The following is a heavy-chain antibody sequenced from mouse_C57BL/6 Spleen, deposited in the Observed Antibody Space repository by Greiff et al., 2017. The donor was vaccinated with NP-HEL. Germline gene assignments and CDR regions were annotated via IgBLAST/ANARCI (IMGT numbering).Heavy chain of an antibody. V-gene: IGHV1-80*01. D-gene: IGHD3-3*01. J-gene: IGHJ4*01. Sequence: QVQPPQSGAEPVKPGAPVKISRKASGLAIRCHWMKRVKQKAGKGPEGVGQIYPGDGDTNDNGKFKGKATLTADKSSSTAYMQLSSLTSEDSAVYFCARNGDGGYAMDYWGQGTSVTVSS. CDR2: IYPGDGDT. CDR3: ARNGDGGYAMDY. CDR1: GLAIRCHW.